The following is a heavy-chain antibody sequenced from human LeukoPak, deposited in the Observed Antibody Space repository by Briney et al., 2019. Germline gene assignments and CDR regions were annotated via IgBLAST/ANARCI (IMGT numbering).Heavy chain of an antibody. CDR2: IYYSGNT. Sequence: PSETLSLTCTVSGGSISSYYWSWIRQPPGKGLEWIWYIYYSGNTNYNPSLKSRVTMSVDTSKNQFSLKLSSVTAADTAVYYCARDIVGVTRAFGYWGQGTLATVSS. CDR1: GGSISSYY. CDR3: ARDIVGVTRAFGY. D-gene: IGHD1-26*01. V-gene: IGHV4-59*01. J-gene: IGHJ4*02.